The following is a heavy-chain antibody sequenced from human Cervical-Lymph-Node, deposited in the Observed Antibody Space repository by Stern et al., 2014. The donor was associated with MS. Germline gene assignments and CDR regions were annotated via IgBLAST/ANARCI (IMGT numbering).Heavy chain of an antibody. J-gene: IGHJ4*02. Sequence: VHLVESGGGVVQPGRSLRLSCAASGFAFRRYALHWVRQAPGKGLEWVALISYDGRDNYYTDSVKGRFTVSRDNSNNTVDLKMNSLRLEDTAVYYCAKGGSGSYLDWGQGSLVTVSS. CDR3: AKGGSGSYLD. D-gene: IGHD1-26*01. CDR2: ISYDGRDN. V-gene: IGHV3-30*04. CDR1: GFAFRRYA.